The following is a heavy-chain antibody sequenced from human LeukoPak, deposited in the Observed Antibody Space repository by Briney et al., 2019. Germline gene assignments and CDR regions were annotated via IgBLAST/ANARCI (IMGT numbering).Heavy chain of an antibody. CDR1: GFTFSSYW. CDR2: IKEDGREK. Sequence: GGSLRLSCAASGFTFSSYWMSWVRQTPGKGLEWVANIKEDGREKYYLDSVKGRFTIPRDNAKNSLYLQMNSLRAEDTAVFYCARLPLTTRRHFEYWGQGTLVTVSS. V-gene: IGHV3-7*05. CDR3: ARLPLTTRRHFEY. J-gene: IGHJ4*02. D-gene: IGHD1-1*01.